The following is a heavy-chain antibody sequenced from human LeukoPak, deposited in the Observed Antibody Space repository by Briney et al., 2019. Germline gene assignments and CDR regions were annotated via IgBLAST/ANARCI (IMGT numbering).Heavy chain of an antibody. J-gene: IGHJ4*02. CDR3: AKGECSTTSCSIGY. V-gene: IGHV3-9*03. CDR2: ISWNSGTI. Sequence: GGSLRLSCAASGFTFDDYAMHWVRQAPGKGLEWVSGISWNSGTIGYADSVEGRFTISRDNAKNSLYLQMNSLRAEDMALYYCAKGECSTTSCSIGYWGQGTLVTVSS. D-gene: IGHD2-2*01. CDR1: GFTFDDYA.